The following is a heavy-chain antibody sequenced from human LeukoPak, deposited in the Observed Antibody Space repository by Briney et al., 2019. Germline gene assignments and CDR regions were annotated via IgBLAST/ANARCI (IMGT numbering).Heavy chain of an antibody. CDR2: ISYDGSNK. V-gene: IGHV3-30-3*02. CDR3: AKDRYGDAGGGLED. Sequence: GGSLRLSCAASGFTFSSYAMHWVRQAPGKGLEWVAVISYDGSNKYYADSVKGRFTISRDNSRNTLFLQMNSLRAEDAAIYYCAKDRYGDAGGGLEDWGQGTLVSVSS. CDR1: GFTFSSYA. D-gene: IGHD4-17*01. J-gene: IGHJ1*01.